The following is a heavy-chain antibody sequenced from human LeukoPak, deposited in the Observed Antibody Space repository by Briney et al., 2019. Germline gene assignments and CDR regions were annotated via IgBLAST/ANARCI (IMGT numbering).Heavy chain of an antibody. Sequence: GASVKVSCKASGYTFTSYNINWVRQATGQGLEWMGWMNPNSGNTGYAQKFQGRVTITRNTSISTAYMELSSLRSEDTAVYYCARDDWGYCSGGSCYLFDYWGQGTLVTVSS. D-gene: IGHD2-15*01. CDR1: GYTFTSYN. J-gene: IGHJ4*02. CDR3: ARDDWGYCSGGSCYLFDY. CDR2: MNPNSGNT. V-gene: IGHV1-8*03.